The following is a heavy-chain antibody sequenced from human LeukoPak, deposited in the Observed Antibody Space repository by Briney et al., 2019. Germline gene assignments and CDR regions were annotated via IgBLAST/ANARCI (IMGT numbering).Heavy chain of an antibody. D-gene: IGHD3-22*01. CDR3: ARGTYYDSRGYSGVRLFDY. Sequence: PGGSLRLSCAASGYTFSDYYMHWVRQAPGQGLEWMGWINPNNGRTSYAQKFQGRVSMTRDTSISTAYMELSSLRSDDTAVYSCARGTYYDSRGYSGVRLFDYWGQGTLVTVSS. CDR2: INPNNGRT. J-gene: IGHJ4*02. CDR1: GYTFSDYY. V-gene: IGHV1-2*02.